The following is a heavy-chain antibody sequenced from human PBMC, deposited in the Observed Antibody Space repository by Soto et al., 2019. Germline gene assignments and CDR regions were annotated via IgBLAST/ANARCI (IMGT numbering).Heavy chain of an antibody. CDR2: INPNSGGT. J-gene: IGHJ4*02. CDR1: GFTFTGHY. CDR3: AKSGSLFRPSLGYFDY. V-gene: IGHV1-2*02. D-gene: IGHD1-26*01. Sequence: GASVKVSCKASGFTFTGHYIHWVRQAPGQGLEWMGWINPNSGGTSYAQKFQGRVTMTRDTSITTAYMELSRLSSDDTAVYYCAKSGSLFRPSLGYFDYWGQGTLVTSPQ.